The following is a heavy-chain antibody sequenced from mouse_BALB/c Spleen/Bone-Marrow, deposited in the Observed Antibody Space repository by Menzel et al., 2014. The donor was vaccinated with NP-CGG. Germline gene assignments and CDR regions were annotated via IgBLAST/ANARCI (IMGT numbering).Heavy chain of an antibody. J-gene: IGHJ4*01. CDR1: GFTFNTYA. CDR3: VTYYGYDLYAMDY. D-gene: IGHD2-9*01. CDR2: IRSKSNNYAT. Sequence: EVQGVESGGGLVQPKGSLKISCAASGFTFNTYAMNWVRQAPGKGLEWVARIRSKSNNYATYYVDSVKDRFTVSRDDSQSMLYLQMNNLRTEDTAMYYCVTYYGYDLYAMDYWGQGTSVTVSS. V-gene: IGHV10-1*02.